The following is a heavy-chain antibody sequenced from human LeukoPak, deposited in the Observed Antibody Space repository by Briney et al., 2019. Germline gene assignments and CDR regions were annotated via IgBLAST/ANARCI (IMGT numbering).Heavy chain of an antibody. V-gene: IGHV3-30*18. D-gene: IGHD6-19*01. CDR3: AKDLGSGWPLYYYGMDV. CDR1: GFTVSNNY. CDR2: ISYDGSNK. Sequence: GGSLRLSCAASGFTVSNNYMSWVRQAPGKGLEWVAVISYDGSNKYYADSVKGRFTISRDNSKNTLYLQTNSPRAEGTAVYYCAKDLGSGWPLYYYGMDVWGQGTTVTVSS. J-gene: IGHJ6*02.